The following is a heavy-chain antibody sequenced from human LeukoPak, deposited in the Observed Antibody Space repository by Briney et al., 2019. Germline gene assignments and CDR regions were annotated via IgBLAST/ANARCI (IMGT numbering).Heavy chain of an antibody. J-gene: IGHJ3*02. D-gene: IGHD2-15*01. CDR2: IYPGDSDT. CDR1: GYSFTSYW. Sequence: GESLKISCKGSGYSFTSYWIGWVRQMPGKGLEWMGIIYPGDSDTRYSPSFQGQVTISADKSISTAYLQWSSLKASDTAMYYCAVGDCSGGSCRKAFDIWGQGTMVTVSS. CDR3: AVGDCSGGSCRKAFDI. V-gene: IGHV5-51*01.